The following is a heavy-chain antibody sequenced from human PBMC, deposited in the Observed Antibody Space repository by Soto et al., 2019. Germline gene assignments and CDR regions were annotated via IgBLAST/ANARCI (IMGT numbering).Heavy chain of an antibody. CDR1: GGTFSSYA. V-gene: IGHV1-69*01. J-gene: IGHJ6*02. CDR2: IIPIFGTA. CDR3: AREYSSSSPDYYYYGMDV. Sequence: QVPLVQSGAEVKKPGSSVKVSCKASGGTFSSYAISWVRQAPGQGLEWMGGIIPIFGTANYAQKFQGRVTITADESTSTAYMELSSLRSEDTAVYYCAREYSSSSPDYYYYGMDVWGQGTTVTVSS. D-gene: IGHD6-6*01.